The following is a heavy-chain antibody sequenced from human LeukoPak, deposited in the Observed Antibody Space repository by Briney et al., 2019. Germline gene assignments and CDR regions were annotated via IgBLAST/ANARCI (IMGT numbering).Heavy chain of an antibody. Sequence: GGSLRLSCAASGFTFSTYGVYWVRQAPGKGLEYVSSISSNGNTYYANSVKGRFTISRDNPKNTLYLQMGSLRDEDLAVYYCARARVAAKSGCMDVWGTGTTVTISS. V-gene: IGHV3-64*01. CDR3: ARARVAAKSGCMDV. CDR2: ISSNGNT. D-gene: IGHD2-15*01. CDR1: GFTFSTYG. J-gene: IGHJ6*03.